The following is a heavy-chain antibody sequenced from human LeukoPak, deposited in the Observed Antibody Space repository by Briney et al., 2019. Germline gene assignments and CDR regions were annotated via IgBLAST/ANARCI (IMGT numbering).Heavy chain of an antibody. D-gene: IGHD1-1*01. CDR2: IIPIFGTA. J-gene: IGHJ6*02. CDR3: ARNADWNRSYYYYGMDV. V-gene: IGHV1-69*13. CDR1: GGTFSSYA. Sequence: SVKVSCKASGGTFSSYAISWVRQAPGQGLEWMGGIIPIFGTANYAQKFQGRVTITADESTSTAYMELSSLRSEDTAVYYCARNADWNRSYYYYGMDVWGQGTTVTVSS.